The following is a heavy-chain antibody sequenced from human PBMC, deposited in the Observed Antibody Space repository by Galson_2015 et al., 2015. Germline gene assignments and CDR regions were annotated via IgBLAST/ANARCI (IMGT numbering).Heavy chain of an antibody. Sequence: QSGAEVKKPGESLQISCKASGSSFLNYWIGWGRQKPGKGLEGMGIIYPSDSDTRYSPSFQGQVTISADKSISTAYVQWSSLKASDTAIYYCARQGVGAAEDYWGQGALVTVSS. CDR2: IYPSDSDT. CDR3: ARQGVGAAEDY. D-gene: IGHD6-13*01. J-gene: IGHJ4*02. V-gene: IGHV5-51*01. CDR1: GSSFLNYW.